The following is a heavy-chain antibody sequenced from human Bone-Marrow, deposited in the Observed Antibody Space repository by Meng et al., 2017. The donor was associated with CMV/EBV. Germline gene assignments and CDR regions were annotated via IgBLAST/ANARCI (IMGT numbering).Heavy chain of an antibody. CDR3: AKEAACSGGSCYTAYFDY. CDR1: GFTFSSYG. Sequence: GSLRLSCAASGFTFSSYGMHWVRQAPGRGLEWVAVIWYDGSNKYYADSVKGRFTISRDNSKNTLYLQMNSLRAEDTAVYYCAKEAACSGGSCYTAYFDYWGQGTLVTVSS. D-gene: IGHD2-15*01. J-gene: IGHJ4*02. V-gene: IGHV3-33*06. CDR2: IWYDGSNK.